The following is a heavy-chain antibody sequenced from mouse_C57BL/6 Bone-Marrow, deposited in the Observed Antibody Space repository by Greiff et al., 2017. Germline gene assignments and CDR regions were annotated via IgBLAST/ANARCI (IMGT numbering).Heavy chain of an antibody. V-gene: IGHV1-15*01. Sequence: VQRVESGAELVRPGASVTLSCKASGYTFTDYEMHWVKQTPVHGLEWIGAIDPETGGTAYNQKFKGKAILTADKSSSTAYMELRSLTSEDSAVYYCTRFPYVTTVTYFDYWGQGTTLTVSS. J-gene: IGHJ2*01. CDR1: GYTFTDYE. CDR3: TRFPYVTTVTYFDY. D-gene: IGHD1-1*01. CDR2: IDPETGGT.